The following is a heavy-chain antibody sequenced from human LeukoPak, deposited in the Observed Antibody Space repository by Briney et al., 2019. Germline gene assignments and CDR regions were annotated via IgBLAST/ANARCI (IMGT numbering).Heavy chain of an antibody. CDR1: GGSLGNYY. CDR3: ARHGVAVAGFFDY. D-gene: IGHD6-19*01. V-gene: IGHV4-39*01. J-gene: IGHJ4*02. Sequence: PSETLSLTCTVYGGSLGNYYWGWIRQPPGKGLEWIGSIYYSGSTYYNPSLKSRVTISVDTSKNQFSLKLSSVTAADTAVYYCARHGVAVAGFFDYWGQGTLVTVSS. CDR2: IYYSGST.